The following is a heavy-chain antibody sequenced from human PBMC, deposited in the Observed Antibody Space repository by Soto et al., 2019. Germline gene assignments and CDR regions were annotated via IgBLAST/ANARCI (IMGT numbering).Heavy chain of an antibody. D-gene: IGHD5-12*01. CDR3: AREGSGYDFQQSPLDY. V-gene: IGHV1-69*01. CDR1: GGTFSSYA. Sequence: QVQLVQSGAEVKKPGSSVKVSCKASGGTFSSYAISSVRQAPGQGLEWMGGIIPIFGTANYAQKFQGRVTITADESTSTAYMELSSLRSEDTAVYYCAREGSGYDFQQSPLDYWGQGTLVTVSS. CDR2: IIPIFGTA. J-gene: IGHJ4*02.